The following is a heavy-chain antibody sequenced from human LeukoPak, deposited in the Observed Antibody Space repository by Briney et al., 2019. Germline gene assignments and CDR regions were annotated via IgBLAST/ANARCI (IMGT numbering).Heavy chain of an antibody. J-gene: IGHJ4*02. D-gene: IGHD4-17*01. V-gene: IGHV3-33*06. Sequence: GRSLRLSCAASGFTFSSYGMHWVRQAPGKGLEWLAVIWYDGSNKYYADSVKGRFTISRDNSKNTLYLQMNSLRAEDTAVYYCAKAANDYGDYVLDYWGQGTLVTVSS. CDR2: IWYDGSNK. CDR1: GFTFSSYG. CDR3: AKAANDYGDYVLDY.